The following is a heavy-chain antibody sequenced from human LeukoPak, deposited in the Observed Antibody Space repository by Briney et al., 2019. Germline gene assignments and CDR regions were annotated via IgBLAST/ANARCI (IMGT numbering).Heavy chain of an antibody. V-gene: IGHV4-59*01. Sequence: TSETLSLTCTVSGGSISGYYWSWIRQPPGKGLEWIGYIYSSGSTNYNPSLKSRVTISVDTSKNQFSLKLSSVTAADTAVYYCARLHIAATVDAFDIWGQGTMVTVSS. CDR1: GGSISGYY. J-gene: IGHJ3*02. CDR2: IYSSGST. D-gene: IGHD6-13*01. CDR3: ARLHIAATVDAFDI.